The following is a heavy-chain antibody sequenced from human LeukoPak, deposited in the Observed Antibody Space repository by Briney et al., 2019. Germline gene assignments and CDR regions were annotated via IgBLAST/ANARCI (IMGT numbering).Heavy chain of an antibody. CDR2: MYYSGST. J-gene: IGHJ5*02. CDR1: GGSISSGDYY. D-gene: IGHD3-22*01. V-gene: IGHV4-30-4*01. CDR3: ARPYYYDSRIDP. Sequence: SETLSLTCTVSGGSISSGDYYWRWIRQPPGKGLEWIAYMYYSGSTYYNPSLKSRVTMSADTSKNQLSLKLSSVTAADTAVYYCARPYYYDSRIDPWGQGILVTVSS.